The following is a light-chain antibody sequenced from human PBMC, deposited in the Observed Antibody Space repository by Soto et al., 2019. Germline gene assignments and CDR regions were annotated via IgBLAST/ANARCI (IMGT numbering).Light chain of an antibody. Sequence: SVLTPPPPLFGSPGQSGTLSRPRNNRDVGSYNRVSWYQQPPGTAPKLMIYEVSNRPSGVPDRFSGSKSGDTASLTISGLQAEDEADYYCSSYTSSSTYVFGTGTKVTVL. CDR3: SSYTSSSTYV. CDR1: NRDVGSYNR. J-gene: IGLJ1*01. V-gene: IGLV2-18*02. CDR2: EVS.